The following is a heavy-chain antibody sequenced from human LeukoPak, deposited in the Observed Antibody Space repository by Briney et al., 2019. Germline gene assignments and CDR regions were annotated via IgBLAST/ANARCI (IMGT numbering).Heavy chain of an antibody. D-gene: IGHD2/OR15-2a*01. CDR2: ISGSGGTT. CDR3: AKPSSIVIVPTALQRSLDY. Sequence: GGSLRLSCTASGFTFRNYAMTWVRQPPGKGLEWVSTISGSGGTTYYADSVKGQLSISRDNSKNTLSLQMNSLRAEDTAVYYCAKPSSIVIVPTALQRSLDYWGQGALVTVS. CDR1: GFTFRNYA. J-gene: IGHJ4*02. V-gene: IGHV3-23*01.